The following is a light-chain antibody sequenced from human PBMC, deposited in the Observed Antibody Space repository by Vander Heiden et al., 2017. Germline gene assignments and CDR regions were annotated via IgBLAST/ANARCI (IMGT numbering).Light chain of an antibody. CDR2: KAS. J-gene: IGKJ1*01. V-gene: IGKV1-5*03. Sequence: DIQVTQSTPPLSASVGDSVTIPCRASQSISSWLAWYQQKPGKAPKLLIYKASSLESGVPSRFSGSGSGTEFTLTISSLQPDDFATYYCQQYNSYPWTFGQGTKVEIK. CDR1: QSISSW. CDR3: QQYNSYPWT.